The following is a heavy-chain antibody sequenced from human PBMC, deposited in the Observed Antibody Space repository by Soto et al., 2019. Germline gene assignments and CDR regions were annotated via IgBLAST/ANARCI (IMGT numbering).Heavy chain of an antibody. Sequence: QVQLVQSGAEVKKPGSPVKVSCKASGGTFSSYAISWVRQAPGQGLEWMGGIIPIFGTANYAQKFQGRVTITADESTSTAYMELSSLRSEDTAVYYCARDPPKADGYNPWSSYWGQGTLVTVSS. CDR3: ARDPPKADGYNPWSSY. CDR1: GGTFSSYA. V-gene: IGHV1-69*01. CDR2: IIPIFGTA. J-gene: IGHJ4*02. D-gene: IGHD5-12*01.